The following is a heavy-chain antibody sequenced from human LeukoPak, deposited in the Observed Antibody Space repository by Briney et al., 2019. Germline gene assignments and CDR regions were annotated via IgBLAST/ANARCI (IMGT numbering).Heavy chain of an antibody. CDR3: ARNLRGGNFDY. J-gene: IGHJ4*02. D-gene: IGHD2-15*01. Sequence: GGSRRLSCVPSGFTFSNYAMHWVRQAPGKGLEWVAVISYDGSNKYYADSVKGRFTISRDNSKNTLYLQMNGLRAEDTAVYYCARNLRGGNFDYWGQGTLVTVSA. CDR2: ISYDGSNK. CDR1: GFTFSNYA. V-gene: IGHV3-30-3*01.